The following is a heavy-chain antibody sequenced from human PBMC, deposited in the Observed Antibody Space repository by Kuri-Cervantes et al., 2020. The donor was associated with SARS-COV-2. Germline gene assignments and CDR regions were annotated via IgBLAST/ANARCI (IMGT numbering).Heavy chain of an antibody. V-gene: IGHV1-69*10. Sequence: SVKVSCKASGGTFSSYAISWVRQAPGQGLEWMGGIIPIFGIANYAQKFQGRVTITADKSTSTAYMELSSLRSEDTAVYYCARGGRQPLYYYGSGELDYWGQGTLVTVSS. CDR2: IIPIFGIA. D-gene: IGHD3-10*01. CDR1: GGTFSSYA. J-gene: IGHJ4*02. CDR3: ARGGRQPLYYYGSGELDY.